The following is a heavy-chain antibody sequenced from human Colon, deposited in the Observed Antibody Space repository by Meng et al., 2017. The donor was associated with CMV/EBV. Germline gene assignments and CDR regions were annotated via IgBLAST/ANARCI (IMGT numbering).Heavy chain of an antibody. V-gene: IGHV3-30*03. J-gene: IGHJ6*02. D-gene: IGHD3-10*01. Sequence: GESLKISCTASEFSLSNFGVHWVRQAPGKGLEWVAVISHDGTNKYYADSVKGRFTISRDNAKNSLYLQMNSLRAEDTAVYYCARGLWFGELLGGYYYGMDVWGQGTTVTVSS. CDR1: EFSLSNFG. CDR2: ISHDGTNK. CDR3: ARGLWFGELLGGYYYGMDV.